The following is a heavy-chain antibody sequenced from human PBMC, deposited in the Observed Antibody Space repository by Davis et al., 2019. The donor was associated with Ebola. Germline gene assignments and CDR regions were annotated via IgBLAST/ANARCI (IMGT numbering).Heavy chain of an antibody. J-gene: IGHJ6*02. CDR1: GGSISSSSYY. CDR2: INYSGST. D-gene: IGHD6-19*01. Sequence: PSETLSLTCTVSGGSISSSSYYWGWIRQPPGKGLEWIGSINYSGSTYYNPSLNSRVTTSVDTSKNQFSLKLSSVTAADTAVYYCARRVAVAASLYYYGMDVRGQGTTVTVSS. V-gene: IGHV4-39*01. CDR3: ARRVAVAASLYYYGMDV.